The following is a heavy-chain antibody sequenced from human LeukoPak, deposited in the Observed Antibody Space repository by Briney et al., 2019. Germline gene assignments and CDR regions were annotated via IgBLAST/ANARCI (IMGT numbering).Heavy chain of an antibody. Sequence: PGGSLRLSCGASGSAFSNFALSWVRQAPGKGLEWVSTIIGSGRSTFHAASVKGRFTISRDNSNNTLFLHMDSLRAADTAIYCCAKHPGPYGANPFNSWGLGTLVTVSS. CDR1: GSAFSNFA. J-gene: IGHJ4*02. V-gene: IGHV3-23*01. CDR3: AKHPGPYGANPFNS. D-gene: IGHD4-23*01. CDR2: IIGSGRST.